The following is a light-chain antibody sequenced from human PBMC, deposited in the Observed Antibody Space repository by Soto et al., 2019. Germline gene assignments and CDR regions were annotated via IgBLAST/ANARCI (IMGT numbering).Light chain of an antibody. V-gene: IGLV2-14*01. CDR2: AVT. J-gene: IGLJ1*01. CDR1: SSDVGGYNY. Sequence: QSALTQPVSVSGSPGQSITISCTGTSSDVGGYNYVSWYQQYPGKAPKLMIYAVTARPSGVSTRFSGSKSGNTASLTISRLQTEDEADYYCSSYTTSGTFVFGTGTKLTVL. CDR3: SSYTTSGTFV.